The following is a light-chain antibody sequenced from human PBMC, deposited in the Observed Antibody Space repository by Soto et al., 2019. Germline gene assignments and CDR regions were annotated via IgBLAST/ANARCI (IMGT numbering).Light chain of an antibody. CDR1: ESIGDY. CDR3: QQYVTSPSIT. V-gene: IGKV3-20*01. J-gene: IGKJ5*01. CDR2: AAS. Sequence: EILLTQSPVARSSSPEDSPPLSFPASESIGDYLAWYQQRPGQAPGLLIYAASRRASGTPHRFSGSGSERAFTLAISGLEPADFGVYYCQQYVTSPSITFGQGTRLEIK.